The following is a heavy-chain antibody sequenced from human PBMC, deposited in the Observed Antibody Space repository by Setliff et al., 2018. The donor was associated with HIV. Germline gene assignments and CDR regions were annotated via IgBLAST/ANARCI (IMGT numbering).Heavy chain of an antibody. J-gene: IGHJ3*02. CDR3: AVDRHAFDI. CDR1: GYSFINYA. V-gene: IGHV7-4-1*02. Sequence: SVKVSCKASGYSFINYAINWLRQAPGRGLEWMGWIHAEQGFPMYAQGFTGRFVFSLDPSVNTAYLQINSLTPDDGGVYYCAVDRHAFDIWGQGTVVTVSS. CDR2: IHAEQGFP. D-gene: IGHD5-12*01.